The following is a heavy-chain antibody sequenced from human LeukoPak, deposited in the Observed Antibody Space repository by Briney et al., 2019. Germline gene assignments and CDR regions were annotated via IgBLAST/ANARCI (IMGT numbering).Heavy chain of an antibody. CDR2: IIHSGGT. V-gene: IGHV4-34*12. J-gene: IGHJ2*01. CDR1: GGSISSYY. Sequence: SETLSLTCTVSGGSISSYYWSWIRQPPGKGLEWIGQIIHSGGTNYNPSLKSRVTISVDTSKNQFSLKLNSVTAADTAVYYCARRTRVGWYFDLWGRGTPVTASS. D-gene: IGHD3-10*01. CDR3: ARRTRVGWYFDL.